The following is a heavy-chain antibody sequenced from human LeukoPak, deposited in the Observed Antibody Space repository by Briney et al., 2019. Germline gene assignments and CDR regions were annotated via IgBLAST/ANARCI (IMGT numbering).Heavy chain of an antibody. V-gene: IGHV3-74*01. J-gene: IGHJ4*02. Sequence: GGSLRLSCAASGFTFSYYWMHWVRQAPGKGLVWVSRINSDGSSTNYADSVKGRFTISRDNAKNTLYLQMNSLRAEDTAVYYCARDLKAAATNLYFDYWGQGTLVTVSS. CDR3: ARDLKAAATNLYFDY. CDR2: INSDGSST. D-gene: IGHD2-15*01. CDR1: GFTFSYYW.